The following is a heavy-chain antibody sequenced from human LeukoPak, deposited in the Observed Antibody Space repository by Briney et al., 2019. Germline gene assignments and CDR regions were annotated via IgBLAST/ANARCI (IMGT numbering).Heavy chain of an antibody. V-gene: IGHV3-53*01. CDR2: IYSGGST. Sequence: GGSLRLSCAASGFTVSSNYMSWVRQAPGKGLEWVSVIYSGGSTYYADSVKGRFTISRDNSKNTLYLQMNSLRAEDTAVYYCARVYRQQPGPTYAFDIWGQGTMVTVSS. CDR1: GFTVSSNY. CDR3: ARVYRQQPGPTYAFDI. D-gene: IGHD6-13*01. J-gene: IGHJ3*02.